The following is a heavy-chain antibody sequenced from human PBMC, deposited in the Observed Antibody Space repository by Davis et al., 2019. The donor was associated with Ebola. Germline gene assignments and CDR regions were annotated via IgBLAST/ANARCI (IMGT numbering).Heavy chain of an antibody. CDR1: GYNFDTQW. V-gene: IGHV5-51*01. D-gene: IGHD1-26*01. Sequence: GESLKISCTGSGYNFDTQWIVWVRQMPGKGLECMGIIFPDDSDTRYGPSFQGQVTISVDKSINVAYLQWSSLRASDTAMYYCARWSEHAFDIWGQGTFVTISS. CDR2: IFPDDSDT. J-gene: IGHJ3*02. CDR3: ARWSEHAFDI.